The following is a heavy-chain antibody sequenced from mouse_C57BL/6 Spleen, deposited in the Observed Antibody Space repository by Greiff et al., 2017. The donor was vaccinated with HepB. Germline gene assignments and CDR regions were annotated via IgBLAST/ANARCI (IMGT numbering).Heavy chain of an antibody. CDR3: ASAPYYYGSSAWFAY. CDR2: IYPGSGST. Sequence: QVQLQQPGAELVKPGASVKMSCKASGYTFTSYWITWVKQRPGQGLEWIGDIYPGSGSTNYNEKFKSKATLTVDTSSSTAYMQLSSLTSEDSAVYCCASAPYYYGSSAWFAYWGQGTLVTVSA. V-gene: IGHV1-55*01. D-gene: IGHD1-1*01. CDR1: GYTFTSYW. J-gene: IGHJ3*01.